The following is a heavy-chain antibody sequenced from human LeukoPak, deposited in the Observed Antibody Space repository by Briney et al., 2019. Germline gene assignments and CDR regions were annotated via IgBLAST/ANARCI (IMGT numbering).Heavy chain of an antibody. Sequence: SVKVSCKASGGTFSSYAISWVRQAPGQALEWMGRIIPIFGTANYAQKFQGRVTITADKSTSTAYMELSSLRSEDTAVYYCARVGRNRDYGDYVRWFDPWGQGTLVTVSS. V-gene: IGHV1-69*06. CDR2: IIPIFGTA. CDR3: ARVGRNRDYGDYVRWFDP. CDR1: GGTFSSYA. J-gene: IGHJ5*02. D-gene: IGHD4-17*01.